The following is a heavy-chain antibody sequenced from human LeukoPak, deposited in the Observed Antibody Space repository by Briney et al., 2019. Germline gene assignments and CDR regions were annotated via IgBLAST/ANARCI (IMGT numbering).Heavy chain of an antibody. D-gene: IGHD3-16*01. CDR3: ARGKDGVWAFDI. CDR2: INSDGSGT. J-gene: IGHJ3*02. Sequence: GGSLRLSCGPSGFTFNNYLMHWVRQAPGMGVVWVSRINSDGSGTTYADSVKGRVTISRDNAKHTLYLQMNSLRAEDAAVYYCARGKDGVWAFDIWGQGTTVTVSS. CDR1: GFTFNNYL. V-gene: IGHV3-74*01.